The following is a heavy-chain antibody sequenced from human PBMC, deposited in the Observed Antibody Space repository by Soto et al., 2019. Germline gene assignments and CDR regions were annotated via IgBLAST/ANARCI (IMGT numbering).Heavy chain of an antibody. CDR3: ARGRGIQVVLPATHPFDY. CDR1: GFTFSSYS. CDR2: ISGSSNII. Sequence: PGGSLRLSCAASGFTFSSYSMNWVRQAPGKGLEWVSYISGSSNIIYYADSVKGRFTISRDNAKNSLYLQMHSLRAEDTAVYYCARGRGIQVVLPATHPFDYWAREPRSPSPQ. V-gene: IGHV3-48*01. J-gene: IGHJ4*02. D-gene: IGHD2-2*01.